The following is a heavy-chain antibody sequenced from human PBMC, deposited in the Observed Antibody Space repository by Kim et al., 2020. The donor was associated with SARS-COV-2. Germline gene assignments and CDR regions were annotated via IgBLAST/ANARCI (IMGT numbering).Heavy chain of an antibody. CDR3: ARSLVVPAAIMGGGDWFDP. CDR2: IIPIFGTA. D-gene: IGHD2-2*02. J-gene: IGHJ5*02. Sequence: SVKVSCKASGGTFSSYAISWVRQAPGQGLEWMGGIIPIFGTANYAQKFQGRVTITADESTSTAYMELSSLRSEDTAVYYCARSLVVPAAIMGGGDWFDPWGQGTLVTVSS. CDR1: GGTFSSYA. V-gene: IGHV1-69*13.